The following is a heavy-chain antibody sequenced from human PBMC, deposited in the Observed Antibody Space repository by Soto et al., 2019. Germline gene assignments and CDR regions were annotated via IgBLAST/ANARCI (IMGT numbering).Heavy chain of an antibody. D-gene: IGHD5-12*01. J-gene: IGHJ6*03. Sequence: PSETLSLTCTVSGGSISSYYWSWIRQPPGKGLEGIGYIYYSGSTNYNPSLKSRATISVDTSKNQFSLKLSSVTAADTAVYYCARRGRRVATILGYYYSYMDVWGKGTTVTVS. CDR1: GGSISSYY. V-gene: IGHV4-59*01. CDR3: ARRGRRVATILGYYYSYMDV. CDR2: IYYSGST.